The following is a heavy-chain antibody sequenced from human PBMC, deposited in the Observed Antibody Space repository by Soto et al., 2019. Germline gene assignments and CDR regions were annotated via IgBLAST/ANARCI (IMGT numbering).Heavy chain of an antibody. D-gene: IGHD6-19*01. CDR3: ARAVAHAFDI. CDR2: IYYSGST. CDR1: GGSISSYY. Sequence: QVQLQESGPGLVKPSETLSLTCTVSGGSISSYYWSWIRQPPGKGLEWIGYIYYSGSTNYNPSLKSRVTISVDTSKNQFSLKLSSVTAADTAVYYCARAVAHAFDILGQGTMVTVSS. V-gene: IGHV4-59*01. J-gene: IGHJ3*02.